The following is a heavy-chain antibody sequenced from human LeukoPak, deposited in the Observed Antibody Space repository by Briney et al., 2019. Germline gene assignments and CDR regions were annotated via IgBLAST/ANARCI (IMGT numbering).Heavy chain of an antibody. CDR3: ARGSSIAARRHKDFDY. J-gene: IGHJ4*02. V-gene: IGHV1-18*01. CDR2: SSAYNGNT. D-gene: IGHD6-6*01. CDR1: GYTFTSYG. Sequence: ASVKVSCKASGYTFTSYGISWVRHAPGQGLEWMGWSSAYNGNTTYAQKLRGRGTMTTDTSTSTAYMELRSLRSDDTAVYYCARGSSIAARRHKDFDYWGQGTLVTVSS.